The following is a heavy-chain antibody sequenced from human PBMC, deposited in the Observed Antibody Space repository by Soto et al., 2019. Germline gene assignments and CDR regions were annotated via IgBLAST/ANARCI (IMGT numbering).Heavy chain of an antibody. CDR1: GYTFTTYY. D-gene: IGHD3-9*01. CDR2: INPSGGST. V-gene: IGHV1-46*01. CDR3: ARDARGTRGFDEMDI. Sequence: ASVKVSCKASGYTFTTYYMYWVRQAPGQGLEWMGIINPSGGSTSFAQKFQGRVTMTRDTSFNLVYMEMSGLMSDDTAVYYCARDARGTRGFDEMDIWGQGTTVTVSS. J-gene: IGHJ6*02.